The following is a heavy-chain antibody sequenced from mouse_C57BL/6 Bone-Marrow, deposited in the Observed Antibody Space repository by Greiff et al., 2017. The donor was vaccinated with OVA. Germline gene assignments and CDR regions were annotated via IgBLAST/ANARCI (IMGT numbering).Heavy chain of an antibody. CDR2: IYPRSGNT. CDR1: GYTFTSYG. D-gene: IGHD2-4*01. CDR3: ARSRLRRGGYFDY. Sequence: VQRVESGAELARPGASVKLSCKASGYTFTSYGISWVKQRTGQGLEWIGEIYPRSGNTYYNEKFKGKATLTADKSSSTAYMELRSLTSEDSAVYFCARSRLRRGGYFDYWGQGTTLTVSS. J-gene: IGHJ2*01. V-gene: IGHV1-81*01.